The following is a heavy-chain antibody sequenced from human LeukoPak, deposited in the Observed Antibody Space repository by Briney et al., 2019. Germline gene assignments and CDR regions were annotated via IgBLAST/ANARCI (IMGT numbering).Heavy chain of an antibody. V-gene: IGHV3-30*04. Sequence: PGGSLRLSCAASEFTFSNYAMNWVRQAPGKGLEWVAVISYDGSNKYYADSVKGRFTISRDNAKNSLYLQMNSLRAEDTAVYYCARDREHPDYDFWSGYYTGKLGYYYYYYMDVWGKGTTVTVSS. CDR3: ARDREHPDYDFWSGYYTGKLGYYYYYYMDV. J-gene: IGHJ6*03. D-gene: IGHD3-3*01. CDR1: EFTFSNYA. CDR2: ISYDGSNK.